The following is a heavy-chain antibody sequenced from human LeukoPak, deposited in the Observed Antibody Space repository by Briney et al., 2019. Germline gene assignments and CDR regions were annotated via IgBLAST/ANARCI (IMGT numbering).Heavy chain of an antibody. CDR2: ISYDGSNK. V-gene: IGHV3-30-3*01. J-gene: IGHJ4*02. CDR1: GFTFSSYA. CDR3: AREGRYYYDSSGYSRFDY. D-gene: IGHD3-22*01. Sequence: PGRSLRLSCAASGFTFSSYAMHWVRQAPGKGLEWVAVISYDGSNKYYADSVKGRFTISRDNSKNTLYLQMNSLRAEDTAVYYCAREGRYYYDSSGYSRFDYWGQGTLVTVSS.